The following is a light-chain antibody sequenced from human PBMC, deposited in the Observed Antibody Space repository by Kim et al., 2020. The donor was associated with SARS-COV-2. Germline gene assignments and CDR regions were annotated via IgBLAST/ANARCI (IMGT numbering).Light chain of an antibody. CDR3: QAWDSSTWV. V-gene: IGLV3-1*01. CDR1: KLGDKY. CDR2: QDS. Sequence: SYELTQPPSVSVSPGHTASITCSGDKLGDKYACWYQQKPGQSPVLVIYQDSKRPSGIPERFSGSNSGNTATLTISGTQAMDEADYYCQAWDSSTWV. J-gene: IGLJ3*02.